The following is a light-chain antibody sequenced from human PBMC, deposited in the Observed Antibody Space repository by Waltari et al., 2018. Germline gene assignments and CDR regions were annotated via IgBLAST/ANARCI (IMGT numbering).Light chain of an antibody. CDR1: QSVSSY. CDR2: DAS. Sequence: EIVLTQSPATLSLSPGERATLSCRASQSVSSYLGWYQQKPGKAPRLLIYDASNRASGIPSRFSGSGSGTDFTLTISSLQFEDFAVYYCQQRANWPLTFGGGTKVEIK. CDR3: QQRANWPLT. V-gene: IGKV3-11*01. J-gene: IGKJ4*01.